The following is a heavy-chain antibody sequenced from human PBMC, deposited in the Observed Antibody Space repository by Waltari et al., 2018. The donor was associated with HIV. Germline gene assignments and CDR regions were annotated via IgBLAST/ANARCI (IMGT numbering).Heavy chain of an antibody. CDR2: ISRDSRYI. Sequence: DVQLVESGGGLVKTGGSLRLACAGPGFSFSCYSMNWVRQAPGKGLEWVSSISRDSRYIYYADSVKGRFTISRDNARNPLFLQMNSLRADDTAVYYCVRGGEGTYGDYWGQGTLVTVSS. J-gene: IGHJ4*02. CDR3: VRGGEGTYGDY. CDR1: GFSFSCYS. D-gene: IGHD3-16*01. V-gene: IGHV3-21*01.